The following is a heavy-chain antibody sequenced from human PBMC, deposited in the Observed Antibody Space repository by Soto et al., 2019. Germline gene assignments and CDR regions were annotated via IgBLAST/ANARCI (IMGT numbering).Heavy chain of an antibody. V-gene: IGHV3-66*01. D-gene: IGHD3-3*01. CDR2: VYSNGAT. CDR3: ARDSRLRSVGDY. CDR1: GFTVTSSY. Sequence: EVLLVESGGGLVQPGGSLRLSCAASGFTVTSSYMSWVRQAPGKGLECVSLVYSNGATYYADSVQGRFTISRDTFRTTLDLQMNSLRAEDTAVYYCARDSRLRSVGDYWGQGTLVTVSS. J-gene: IGHJ4*02.